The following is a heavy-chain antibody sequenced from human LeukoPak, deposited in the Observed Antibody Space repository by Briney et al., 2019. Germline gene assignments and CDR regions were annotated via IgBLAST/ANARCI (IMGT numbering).Heavy chain of an antibody. CDR3: ASGHYADYD. CDR1: AITFSDFW. CDR2: IKKDGSEE. J-gene: IGHJ4*02. D-gene: IGHD4-17*01. V-gene: IGHV3-7*01. Sequence: GGSLRLSCSVSAITFSDFWMNWVRQAPGKGLEWVASIKKDGSEEYYVDSVRGRFTISRDNAQNSLYLQMNSLRDEDTAVYYCASGHYADYDWGQGTLVTVSS.